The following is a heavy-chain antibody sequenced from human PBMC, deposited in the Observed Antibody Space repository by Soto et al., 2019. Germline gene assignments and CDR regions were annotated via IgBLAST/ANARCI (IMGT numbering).Heavy chain of an antibody. CDR3: AKGIAVAIPYYYYGMDV. Sequence: GGSLRLSCAASGFTFSSYAMSWVRQAPGKGLEWVSAISGSGGSTYYADSVKGRFTISRDNSKNTLYLQMNSLRAEDTAVYYCAKGIAVAIPYYYYGMDVWGQGTTVTVSS. J-gene: IGHJ6*02. D-gene: IGHD6-19*01. CDR1: GFTFSSYA. CDR2: ISGSGGST. V-gene: IGHV3-23*01.